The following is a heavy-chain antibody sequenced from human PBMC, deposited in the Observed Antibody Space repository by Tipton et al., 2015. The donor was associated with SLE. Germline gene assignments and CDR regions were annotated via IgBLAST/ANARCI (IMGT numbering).Heavy chain of an antibody. V-gene: IGHV4-34*01. Sequence: TLSLTCAVYGGSFSGYYWSWIRQPPGKGLEWIGEINHSGSTNYNPSLKSRVTISIDTSKNQFSLRLSSVTAADTAVYYCARALGTIRAEYLQYWGQGTLVTVSS. D-gene: IGHD1-7*01. CDR1: GGSFSGYY. CDR2: INHSGST. CDR3: ARALGTIRAEYLQY. J-gene: IGHJ1*01.